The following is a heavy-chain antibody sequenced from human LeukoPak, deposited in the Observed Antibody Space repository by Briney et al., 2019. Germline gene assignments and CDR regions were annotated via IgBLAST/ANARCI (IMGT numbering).Heavy chain of an antibody. D-gene: IGHD3-22*01. CDR2: INPNSGGT. Sequence: ASVKVSCKASGYTFTGYYMHWVRQAPGQGLEWMGWINPNSGGTNYAQKFQGRVTMTRDTSISTAYMELSRLRSDDTAVYYCARVSNSGYNSRGAFDIWGQGTMVTVSS. CDR3: ARVSNSGYNSRGAFDI. CDR1: GYTFTGYY. J-gene: IGHJ3*02. V-gene: IGHV1-2*02.